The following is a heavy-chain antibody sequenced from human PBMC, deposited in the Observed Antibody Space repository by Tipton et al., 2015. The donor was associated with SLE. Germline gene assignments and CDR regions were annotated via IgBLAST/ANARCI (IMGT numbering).Heavy chain of an antibody. D-gene: IGHD2-2*02. Sequence: TLSLTCTVSGGSISSGDYFWSWIRQHPGKGLEWIGYMFDIATTYYSPSLKSRVTTSIDASENQFSLKLSSVTAADTAVYYCARDRDIVLEPVPIPPAFDIWGQGTMVTVSS. CDR1: GGSISSGDYF. CDR2: MFDIATT. CDR3: ARDRDIVLEPVPIPPAFDI. V-gene: IGHV4-31*03. J-gene: IGHJ3*02.